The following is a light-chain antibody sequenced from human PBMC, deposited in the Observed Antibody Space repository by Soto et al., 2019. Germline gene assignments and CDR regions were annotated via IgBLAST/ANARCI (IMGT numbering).Light chain of an antibody. CDR2: AAS. CDR1: QTIDTY. Sequence: DIQMTQSPSSLSASVGDRVTITCRASQTIDTYFHWYQQNPGKAPKLLIDAASTLQHGVPSRFSGSRSGTDFTLTISSLPPEDSATYYWQQSTVIPYTFGQATKLEIK. V-gene: IGKV1-39*01. CDR3: QQSTVIPYT. J-gene: IGKJ2*01.